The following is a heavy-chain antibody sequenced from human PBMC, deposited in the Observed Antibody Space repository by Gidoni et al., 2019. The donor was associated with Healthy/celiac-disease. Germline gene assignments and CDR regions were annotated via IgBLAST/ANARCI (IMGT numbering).Heavy chain of an antibody. Sequence: QVQLVESGGGVVQPGRSLSLSCAASGFTFSSYGMHWVRQAPGKGLEWVAVISYDGSNKYYADSVKGRFTISRDNSKNTLYLQMNSLRAEDTAVYYCAKDHRRYCSGGSCYSPSEWGQGTLVTVSS. CDR2: ISYDGSNK. V-gene: IGHV3-30*18. J-gene: IGHJ4*02. CDR3: AKDHRRYCSGGSCYSPSE. D-gene: IGHD2-15*01. CDR1: GFTFSSYG.